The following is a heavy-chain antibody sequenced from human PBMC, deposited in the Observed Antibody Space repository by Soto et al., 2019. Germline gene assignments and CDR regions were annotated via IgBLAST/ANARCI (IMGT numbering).Heavy chain of an antibody. CDR2: VSSDGSIT. V-gene: IGHV3-30*18. CDR3: AEESDYYSNSKWSFDS. D-gene: IGHD2-21*01. J-gene: IGHJ4*02. Sequence: QVQLVESGGGVVQPGRSLRLSCAASGFTFSHHGMHWVRQAPGKGLEWLTVVSSDGSITYDADSVRGRFAISRDNSKNTLYLHMNSLRTEDTAVYYCAEESDYYSNSKWSFDSWGQGILVTVSS. CDR1: GFTFSHHG.